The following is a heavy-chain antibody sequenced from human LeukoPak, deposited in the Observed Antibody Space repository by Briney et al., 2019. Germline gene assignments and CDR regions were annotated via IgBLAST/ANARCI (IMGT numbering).Heavy chain of an antibody. Sequence: SVKVSCKASGGTFSSYAISWVRQAPGQGLEWMGRIIPILGIANYAQKFQGRVTITADKSTSTAYMELSSLRSEDAAVYYCARDDPVYYYSMDVWGQGTTVTVSS. J-gene: IGHJ6*02. CDR1: GGTFSSYA. CDR3: ARDDPVYYYSMDV. CDR2: IIPILGIA. V-gene: IGHV1-69*04.